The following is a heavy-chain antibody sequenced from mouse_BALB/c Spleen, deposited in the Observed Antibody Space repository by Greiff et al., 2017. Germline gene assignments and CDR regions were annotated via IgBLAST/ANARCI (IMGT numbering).Heavy chain of an antibody. CDR1: GFTFSDYY. V-gene: IGHV5-4*02. CDR3: ARDLGWDYGEGAYAMDY. Sequence: EVKLVESGGGLVKPGGSLKLSCAASGFTFSDYYMYWVRQTPEKRLEWVATISDGGSYTYYPDSVKGRFTISRDNAKNNLYLQMSSLKSEDTAMYYCARDLGWDYGEGAYAMDYWGQGTSVTVSS. J-gene: IGHJ4*01. D-gene: IGHD2-4*01. CDR2: ISDGGSYT.